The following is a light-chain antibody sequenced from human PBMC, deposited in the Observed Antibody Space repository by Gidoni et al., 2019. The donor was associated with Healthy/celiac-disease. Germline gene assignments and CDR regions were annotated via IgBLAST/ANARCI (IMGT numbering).Light chain of an antibody. CDR3: MQALQTPYT. J-gene: IGKJ2*01. CDR2: LGS. Sequence: DIVMTQSPLSLPVTPAVPASISCRSSQSLLHSNGYNYLDWYLQKPGQSPQLLIYLGSNRASGVPDRFSGSGSGTDFTLKISRVEAEDVGVYYCMQALQTPYTFGQGTKLEIK. V-gene: IGKV2-28*01. CDR1: QSLLHSNGYNY.